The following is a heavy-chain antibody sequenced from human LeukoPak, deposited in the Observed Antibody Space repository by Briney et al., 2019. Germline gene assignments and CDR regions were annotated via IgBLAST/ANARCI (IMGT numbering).Heavy chain of an antibody. CDR1: GGSFSGYY. J-gene: IGHJ6*03. CDR2: INHSGST. Sequence: PPETLSLTCPVYGGSFSGYYWSWIRQPPGKGLEWIGEINHSGSTNYNPSLKSRVTISVDTSNNQFSLKLSSVTAADTAVYYCARGFTAAGTLYYYYYYMDVWGKGTTVTVSS. V-gene: IGHV4-34*01. D-gene: IGHD6-13*01. CDR3: ARGFTAAGTLYYYYYYMDV.